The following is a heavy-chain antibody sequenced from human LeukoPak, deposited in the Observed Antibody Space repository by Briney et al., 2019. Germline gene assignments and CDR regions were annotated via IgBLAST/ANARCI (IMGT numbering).Heavy chain of an antibody. CDR3: ARHKPGSYAFDI. V-gene: IGHV4-59*08. CDR2: IYYGGST. Sequence: PSETLSLTCTVSGGSISSYYWSWIRQPPGEGLEWLGYIYYGGSTNYNPSLKSRVTISEDTSKNQFSLKLSSVTAADTAVYYCARHKPGSYAFDIWGQGTMVTVSS. D-gene: IGHD3-10*01. J-gene: IGHJ3*02. CDR1: GGSISSYY.